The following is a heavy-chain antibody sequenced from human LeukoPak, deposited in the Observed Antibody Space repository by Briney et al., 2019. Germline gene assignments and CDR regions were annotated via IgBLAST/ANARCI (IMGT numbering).Heavy chain of an antibody. CDR2: ISSSGSTI. D-gene: IGHD6-19*01. CDR3: ASFGGWYGGFDYY. Sequence: GGSLRLSCAASGFTFSSYEMNWVRQAPGKGLEWVSYISSSGSTIYYADSVKGRFTISRDNAKNSLYLQMNSLRAEDTAVYYCASFGGWYGGFDYYWGQGTLVTVSS. CDR1: GFTFSSYE. J-gene: IGHJ4*02. V-gene: IGHV3-48*03.